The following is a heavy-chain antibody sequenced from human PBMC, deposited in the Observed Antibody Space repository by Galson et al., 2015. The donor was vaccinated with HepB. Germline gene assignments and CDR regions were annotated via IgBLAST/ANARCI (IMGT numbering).Heavy chain of an antibody. CDR3: ARSVGITMVRGVIRDAFDI. J-gene: IGHJ3*02. Sequence: CKASGYTFTGYYMHWVRQAPGQGLEWMGWINPNSGGTNYAQKFQGWVTMTRDTSISTAYMELSRLRSDDTAVYYCARSVGITMVRGVIRDAFDIWGQGTMVTVSS. CDR1: GYTFTGYY. V-gene: IGHV1-2*04. CDR2: INPNSGGT. D-gene: IGHD3-10*01.